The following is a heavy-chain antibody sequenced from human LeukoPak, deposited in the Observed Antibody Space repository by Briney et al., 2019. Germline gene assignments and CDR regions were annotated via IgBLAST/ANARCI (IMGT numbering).Heavy chain of an antibody. D-gene: IGHD3-22*01. CDR1: GFTFSSYG. V-gene: IGHV3-30*18. CDR2: LSYDGSNK. Sequence: PGRSLRLSCAASGFTFSSYGMHWVRQAPGKGLECVAILSYDGSNKYYADSVKGRFTISRDNSRNTLYLQMNSLRAEDTAVYYCAKGRGFYDSSGYYYAYYYGMDVWGQGTTVTVSS. J-gene: IGHJ6*02. CDR3: AKGRGFYDSSGYYYAYYYGMDV.